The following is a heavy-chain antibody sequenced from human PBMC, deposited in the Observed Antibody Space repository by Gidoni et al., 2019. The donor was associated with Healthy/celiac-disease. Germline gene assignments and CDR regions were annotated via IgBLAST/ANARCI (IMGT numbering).Heavy chain of an antibody. D-gene: IGHD3-3*01. J-gene: IGHJ5*02. CDR2: IYYSGST. Sequence: QLQLQESGPGLVKPSETLSLTCTVSGGSISSSSYYWGWIRQPPGKGLEWIGSIYYSGSTYYNPSLKSRVTISVDTSKNQFSLKLSSVTAADTAVYYCARQSRFLEWHPWFDPWGQGTLVTVSS. V-gene: IGHV4-39*01. CDR1: GGSISSSSYY. CDR3: ARQSRFLEWHPWFDP.